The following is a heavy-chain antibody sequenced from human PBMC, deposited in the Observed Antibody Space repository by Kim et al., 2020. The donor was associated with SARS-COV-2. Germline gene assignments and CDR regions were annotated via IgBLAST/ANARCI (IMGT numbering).Heavy chain of an antibody. J-gene: IGHJ4*02. Sequence: GGSLRLSCAASGFTFSSYDMHWVRQATGKGLEWVSAIGTAGDTYYPGSVKGRFTISRENAKNSLYLQMNSLRAGDTAVYYCARGDYCYGSGKALDYWGQGTLVTVSS. CDR3: ARGDYCYGSGKALDY. CDR1: GFTFSSYD. D-gene: IGHD3-10*01. V-gene: IGHV3-13*01. CDR2: IGTAGDT.